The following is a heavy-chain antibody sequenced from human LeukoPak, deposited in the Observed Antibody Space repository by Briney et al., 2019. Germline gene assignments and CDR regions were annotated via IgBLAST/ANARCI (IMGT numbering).Heavy chain of an antibody. CDR1: GGSITSDTYY. J-gene: IGHJ4*02. D-gene: IGHD3-3*01. V-gene: IGHV4-30-2*01. Sequence: SQTLSLTCAVSGGSITSDTYYWSWIRQPPGKGLEWIGYILHSGSTYYNPSLKSRVTISIDTSKSQFSLKLSSVTAADTAVYYCAKTRDFWSGYFDYWGQGTLVTVPS. CDR2: ILHSGST. CDR3: AKTRDFWSGYFDY.